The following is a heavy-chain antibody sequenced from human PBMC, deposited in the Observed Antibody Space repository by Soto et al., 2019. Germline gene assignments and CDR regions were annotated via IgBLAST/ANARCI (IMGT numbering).Heavy chain of an antibody. CDR3: ARDDDYEANAIDL. V-gene: IGHV3-33*01. Sequence: QVQLVESGGGVVQPGRSLRLSCVACGFAFSRYGMHWFRQAPGKGLEWVAVIWNDGSKQVYDDSVKGRFTISRDNSKNTLYLEMDSLRDEDTSVYYCARDDDYEANAIDLWGQGTLVTVSS. J-gene: IGHJ5*02. CDR1: GFAFSRYG. D-gene: IGHD4-17*01. CDR2: IWNDGSKQ.